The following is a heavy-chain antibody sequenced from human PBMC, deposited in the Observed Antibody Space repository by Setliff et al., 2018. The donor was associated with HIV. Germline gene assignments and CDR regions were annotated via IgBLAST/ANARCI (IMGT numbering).Heavy chain of an antibody. D-gene: IGHD1-26*01. CDR3: ARHRDGGTYPLDY. Sequence: KTSETLSLTCGVSGYSISSDYCWDWVRQPPGKGLEWIGSLFYTGSTSCNPSLKSRVTISGDTSKNRFSLQLTSVTAADTAVYYCARHRDGGTYPLDYWGQGTLVTVSS. J-gene: IGHJ4*02. CDR2: LFYTGST. V-gene: IGHV4-38-2*01. CDR1: GYSISSDYC.